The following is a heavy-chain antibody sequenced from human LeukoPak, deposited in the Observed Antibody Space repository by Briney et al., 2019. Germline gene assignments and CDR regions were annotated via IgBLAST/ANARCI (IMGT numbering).Heavy chain of an antibody. CDR2: IYYSGST. CDR1: GGSISSYY. Sequence: SETLSLTCSVSGGSISSYYWSWIRQPPRKGLEWIGYIYYSGSTNYNPSLKSRVTISVDTSKNQFSLKLSSVTAADTAVYYCARRGIAAGYYYMDVWGKGTTVTVSS. CDR3: ARRGIAAGYYYMDV. J-gene: IGHJ6*03. D-gene: IGHD6-13*01. V-gene: IGHV4-59*01.